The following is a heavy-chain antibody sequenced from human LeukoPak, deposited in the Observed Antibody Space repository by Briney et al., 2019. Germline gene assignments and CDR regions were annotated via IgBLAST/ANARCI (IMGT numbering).Heavy chain of an antibody. J-gene: IGHJ4*02. V-gene: IGHV1-2*06. CDR3: ARSSGSNFDFDY. CDR2: INPNSGGT. Sequence: GASVMVSCKASGYIFTGFYMHWVRQAPGQGLEWMGRINPNSGGTNSVQKFQGRVTMTRDTSINTAYMELNSLRSDDTAVYYCARSSGSNFDFDYWGQGTLVTVSS. CDR1: GYIFTGFY. D-gene: IGHD1-26*01.